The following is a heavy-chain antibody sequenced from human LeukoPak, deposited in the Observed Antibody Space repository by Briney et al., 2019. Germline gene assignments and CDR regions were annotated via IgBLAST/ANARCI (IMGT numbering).Heavy chain of an antibody. V-gene: IGHV4-39*01. Sequence: SETLSLTRTVSGGSISSSSYYWGWIRQPPGKGLEWIGSIYYSGSTYYNPSLKSRVTISVDTSKNQFSLKLSSVTAADTAVYYCARTYYYDSSGYYGPEHFDYWGQGTLVTVSS. J-gene: IGHJ4*02. CDR1: GGSISSSSYY. CDR3: ARTYYYDSSGYYGPEHFDY. D-gene: IGHD3-22*01. CDR2: IYYSGST.